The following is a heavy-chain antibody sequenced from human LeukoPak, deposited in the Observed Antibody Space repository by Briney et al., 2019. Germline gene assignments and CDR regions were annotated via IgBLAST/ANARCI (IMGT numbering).Heavy chain of an antibody. V-gene: IGHV1-2*06. CDR1: GYTFTGYY. J-gene: IGHJ3*02. D-gene: IGHD3-3*01. CDR2: INLNSGGT. CDR3: ACLRATSPRGGIFGVVTPNDAFDI. Sequence: AAVNVSCKACGYTFTGYYMQWVRQAPGQGVEWMGRINLNSGGTNYAQKFQGRVTMTSDTSIGTAYMELSRLRSDDTAVYYCACLRATSPRGGIFGVVTPNDAFDIWGQGTMVTVSS.